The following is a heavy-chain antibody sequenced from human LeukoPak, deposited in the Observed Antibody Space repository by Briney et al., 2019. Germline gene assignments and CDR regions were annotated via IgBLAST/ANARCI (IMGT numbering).Heavy chain of an antibody. D-gene: IGHD5-12*01. CDR3: ARDEIVATTKANYYYYMDV. CDR2: IKQDGSEK. V-gene: IGHV3-7*01. J-gene: IGHJ6*03. Sequence: GGSLRLSCAASGFTFSSYWMSWVRQAPGKGLEWVASIKQDGSEKYYVDSVKGRFTISRDNAKNSLYLQMNSLRAEDTAVYYCARDEIVATTKANYYYYMDVWGKGTTVTISS. CDR1: GFTFSSYW.